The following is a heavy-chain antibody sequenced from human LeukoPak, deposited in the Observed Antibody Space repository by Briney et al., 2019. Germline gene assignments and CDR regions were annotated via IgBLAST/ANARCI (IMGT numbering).Heavy chain of an antibody. CDR3: AKSLRGAVMVDFDY. Sequence: PGGSLRLSCAASGFTFSSYTMTWGRQATGKGLEWVSVISGSGTNTHYADSVKGRFTISRDNSKNTPYLQMNSLRVEDTAVYYCAKSLRGAVMVDFDYWGQGTLVTVSS. D-gene: IGHD2-21*01. J-gene: IGHJ4*02. CDR1: GFTFSSYT. V-gene: IGHV3-23*01. CDR2: ISGSGTNT.